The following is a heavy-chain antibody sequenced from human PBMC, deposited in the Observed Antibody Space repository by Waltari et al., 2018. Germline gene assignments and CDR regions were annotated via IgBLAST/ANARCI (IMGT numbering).Heavy chain of an antibody. CDR3: ARELRSSSWSAGY. J-gene: IGHJ4*02. CDR2: IHPGNGNT. Sequence: QVQLVQSGAEVKKPGASVQGSCKASGYTFTSYAMHSLRQAPGQRLEWMGWIHPGNGNTKYAQKFQGRFTITRDTSASTAYMELSSVRSEDTAVYYWARELRSSSWSAGYWGQGTLVTVSS. V-gene: IGHV1-3*01. CDR1: GYTFTSYA. D-gene: IGHD6-13*01.